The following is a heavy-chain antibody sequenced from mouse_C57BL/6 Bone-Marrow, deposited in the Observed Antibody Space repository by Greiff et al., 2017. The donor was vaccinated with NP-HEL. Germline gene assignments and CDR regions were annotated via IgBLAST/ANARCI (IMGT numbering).Heavy chain of an antibody. CDR2: INPSSGYT. J-gene: IGHJ1*03. CDR3: APFITTVVATGYFDV. V-gene: IGHV1-7*01. Sequence: QVQLQQSGAELAKPGASVKLSCKASGYTFTSYWMHWVKQRPGQGLEWIGYINPSSGYTTYNQKFKDKATLTADKSSSTAYMQLSSLTYEDSAVYYCAPFITTVVATGYFDVWGTGTTVTVSS. CDR1: GYTFTSYW. D-gene: IGHD1-1*01.